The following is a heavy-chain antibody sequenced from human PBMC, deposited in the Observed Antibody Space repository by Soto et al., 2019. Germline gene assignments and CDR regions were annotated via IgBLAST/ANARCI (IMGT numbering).Heavy chain of an antibody. CDR3: ARDRFDSGWHGDFDY. Sequence: QVQLVESGGGVVQPGRSLRLSCAASGFTFDKNAMHWVRQAPGKGLEWVALISYHGSKKDYADSVKGRFTVSRDNSKNTLCLQMNSLRNEDTAVYYCARDRFDSGWHGDFDYWGQGTLVTVSS. CDR1: GFTFDKNA. V-gene: IGHV3-30-3*01. D-gene: IGHD6-19*01. J-gene: IGHJ4*02. CDR2: ISYHGSKK.